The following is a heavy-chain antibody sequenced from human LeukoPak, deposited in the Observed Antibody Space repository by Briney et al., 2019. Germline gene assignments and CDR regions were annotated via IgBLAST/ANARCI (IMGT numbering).Heavy chain of an antibody. J-gene: IGHJ4*02. CDR1: GFTFSDYA. CDR3: ARDLGSGGSCYRN. Sequence: GGSLRLSCSASGFTFSDYAMDWVRQAPGKGLECVAVISSDVYDGTTEYYADSVKGRFTISRDNSKNTVYLQMNSLRGEDTAVYFCARDLGSGGSCYRNWGQGTLVTVSS. CDR2: ISSDVYDGTTE. D-gene: IGHD2-15*01. V-gene: IGHV3-30-3*01.